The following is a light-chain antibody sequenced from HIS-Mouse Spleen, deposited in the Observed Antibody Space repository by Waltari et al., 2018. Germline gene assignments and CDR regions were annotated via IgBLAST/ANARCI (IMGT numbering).Light chain of an antibody. CDR3: QQYNSYSWT. V-gene: IGKV1-5*03. J-gene: IGKJ1*01. CDR1: QSISSW. CDR2: KAS. Sequence: VGDRVTITCRASQSISSWLAWYQQKPGKAPKLLIYKASSLESGVPSRFSGSGSGTEFTLTISSLQPDDFATYYCQQYNSYSWTFGQGTKVEIK.